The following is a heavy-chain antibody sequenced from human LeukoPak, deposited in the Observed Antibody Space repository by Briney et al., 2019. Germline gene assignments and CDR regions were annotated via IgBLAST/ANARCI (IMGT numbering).Heavy chain of an antibody. CDR1: GGTFSSYA. V-gene: IGHV1-69*05. Sequence: ASVKVSCKASGGTFSSYAISWVRQAPGQGLGWMGGIIPIFGTANYAQKFQGRVTITTDESTSTAYMELSSLRSEDTAVYYCARETPCGGDCYSSHWGQGTLVTVSS. CDR2: IIPIFGTA. D-gene: IGHD2-21*02. J-gene: IGHJ4*02. CDR3: ARETPCGGDCYSSH.